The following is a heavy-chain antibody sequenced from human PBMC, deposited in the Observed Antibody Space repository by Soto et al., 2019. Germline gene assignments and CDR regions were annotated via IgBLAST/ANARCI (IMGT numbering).Heavy chain of an antibody. V-gene: IGHV2-5*02. CDR3: AHRQLVMFIGVDTQTGVWLYS. Sequence: QITLKESGPTLVNPTQPLTLTCTFSGFSLSTSGAAVGWIRQPPGKALEWLALVYWDDDNRYSPSLKNRATITKDTPKNQLLLTQTNAEPLDTATYYCAHRQLVMFIGVDTQTGVWLYSWCHGTLVTVPS. D-gene: IGHD5-18*01. J-gene: IGHJ5*01. CDR1: GFSLSTSGAA. CDR2: VYWDDDN.